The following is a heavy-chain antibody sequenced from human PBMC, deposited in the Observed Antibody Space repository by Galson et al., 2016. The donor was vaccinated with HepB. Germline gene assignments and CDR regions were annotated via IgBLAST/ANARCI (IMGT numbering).Heavy chain of an antibody. Sequence: SLRLSCAASGFTFGDSPMHWVRQVPGKGLEWVASISWNSGSIDYADAIKGRFTISIDNAKNSMFLQLNRLRAEDTALYYCAIGLGYSKFDFWGQGTLVTVCS. CDR1: GFTFGDSP. V-gene: IGHV3-9*01. CDR3: AIGLGYSKFDF. D-gene: IGHD5-12*01. J-gene: IGHJ4*02. CDR2: ISWNSGSI.